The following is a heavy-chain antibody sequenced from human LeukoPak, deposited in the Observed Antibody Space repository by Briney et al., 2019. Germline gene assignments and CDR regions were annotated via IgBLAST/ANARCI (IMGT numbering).Heavy chain of an antibody. J-gene: IGHJ4*02. V-gene: IGHV4-4*02. CDR3: AKEGWFGESRYFDY. D-gene: IGHD3-10*01. CDR2: IHHSGGT. Sequence: SGTLSLTCTVSGASVSRNWWSWVRQPPGKGLEWIGEIHHSGGTNYNPSLKSRVTISLDTSKNQFSLKLSSVTAADTAMYYCAKEGWFGESRYFDYWGQGTLVTVSS. CDR1: GASVSRNW.